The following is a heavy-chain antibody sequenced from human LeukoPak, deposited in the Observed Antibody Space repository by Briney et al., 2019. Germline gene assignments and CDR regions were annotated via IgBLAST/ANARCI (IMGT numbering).Heavy chain of an antibody. V-gene: IGHV3-21*01. D-gene: IGHD3-10*01. CDR2: ISSSSSYI. Sequence: GGSLRLSCAASGFTFSSYSMNWVRQAPGKGLEWVSSISSSSSYIYYADSVKGRFTISRDNAKNSLYLQMNSLRAEDTAVYYCARDQVGTMDSFDYWGQGTLVTVSS. CDR3: ARDQVGTMDSFDY. CDR1: GFTFSSYS. J-gene: IGHJ4*02.